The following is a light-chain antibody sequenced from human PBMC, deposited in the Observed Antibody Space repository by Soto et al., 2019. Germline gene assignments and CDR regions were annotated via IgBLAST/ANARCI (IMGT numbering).Light chain of an antibody. V-gene: IGKV3-15*01. CDR1: QSVGSN. CDR3: QQYNNWPFT. CDR2: GAS. J-gene: IGKJ3*01. Sequence: EIVMTQSPATLSVSPGERATLSCRASQSVGSNLAWYQQKPGQAPRLLIYGASTRATGIPARISGSGSGTEFTLTISSLQSEDFAGYYCQQYNNWPFTFGPATKVDIK.